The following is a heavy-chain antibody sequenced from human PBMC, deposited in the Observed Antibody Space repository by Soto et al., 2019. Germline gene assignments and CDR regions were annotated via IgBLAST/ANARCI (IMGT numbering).Heavy chain of an antibody. V-gene: IGHV4-39*01. CDR1: GSSMSSSAYY. D-gene: IGHD2-15*01. Sequence: QMHLQQSGPGLVKPSETLSLTCTVAGSSMSSSAYYWGGIRQPPGKGLEWIGSVYYTGITDYKSSRESGVSISADTSKKQFSLRLTSLSAADTAIYFCARQGRPGYCTGGNCYPTFDIWGPGTMVTVSS. CDR3: ARQGRPGYCTGGNCYPTFDI. CDR2: VYYTGIT. J-gene: IGHJ3*02.